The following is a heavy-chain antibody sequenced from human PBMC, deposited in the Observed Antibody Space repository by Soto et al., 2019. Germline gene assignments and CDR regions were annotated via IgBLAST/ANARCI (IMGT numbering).Heavy chain of an antibody. CDR2: ISAYNGKT. CDR1: GYTFINYG. Sequence: EASVKVSCKASGYTFINYGISWVRQAPGQGLEWMGWISAYNGKTNYAQKLQGRVTMTTDTSTSTAYMELRSLRYDDTAVYYCARRYGDPSSSAGFDYWGQGTLVTVSS. V-gene: IGHV1-18*01. D-gene: IGHD4-17*01. CDR3: ARRYGDPSSSAGFDY. J-gene: IGHJ4*02.